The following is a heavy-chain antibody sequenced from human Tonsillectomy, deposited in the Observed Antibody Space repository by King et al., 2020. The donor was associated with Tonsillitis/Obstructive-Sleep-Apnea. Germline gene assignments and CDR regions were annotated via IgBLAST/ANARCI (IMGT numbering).Heavy chain of an antibody. CDR1: GGSISSYY. CDR2: IYYSGST. D-gene: IGHD3-10*01. J-gene: IGHJ5*02. CDR3: ARRGEMVLGVIMYNWFDP. Sequence: VQLQESGPGLVKHSETLSLTCTVSGGSISSYYWSWIRQPPGKGLEWIGYIYYSGSTNYNPSLKSRVTISVDTSKNKFSLKLSSVTAADTAVYYCARRGEMVLGVIMYNWFDPWGQGTLVTVSS. V-gene: IGHV4-59*08.